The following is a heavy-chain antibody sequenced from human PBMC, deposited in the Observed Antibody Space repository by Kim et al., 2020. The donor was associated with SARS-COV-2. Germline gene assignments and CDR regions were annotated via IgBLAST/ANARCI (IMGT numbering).Heavy chain of an antibody. Sequence: SVKVSCKASGYTFTDYYIYWVRQAPGQGLELMGFINPSGGSTNYAQKFQGRVTMTSDTSTSTVYMELSSLTSEDTAVYYCAQSLKGENFNYWGQGTLVT. CDR1: GYTFTDYY. CDR2: INPSGGST. J-gene: IGHJ4*02. V-gene: IGHV1-46*01. CDR3: AQSLKGENFNY.